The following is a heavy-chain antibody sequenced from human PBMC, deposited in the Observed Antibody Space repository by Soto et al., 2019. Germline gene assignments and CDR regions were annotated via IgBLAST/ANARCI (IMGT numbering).Heavy chain of an antibody. D-gene: IGHD6-6*01. J-gene: IGHJ6*02. Sequence: EVQLVESGGGLVQPGGSLRLSCEASGFTFSSYSMNWVRQAPGKGLEWVSYISSSSSMMYYTDSVRGRFTISRDSAKNTLYLQMNSLRDEDTSVYLCAKNIEARRAQAMVFLGQGTTVTVSS. CDR3: AKNIEARRAQAMVF. CDR2: ISSSSSMM. CDR1: GFTFSSYS. V-gene: IGHV3-48*02.